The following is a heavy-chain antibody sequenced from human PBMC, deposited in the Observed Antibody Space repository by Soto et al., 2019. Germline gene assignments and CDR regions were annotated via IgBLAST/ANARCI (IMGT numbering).Heavy chain of an antibody. CDR2: IIPIFGTA. D-gene: IGHD6-13*01. V-gene: IGHV1-69*13. CDR3: ARDGVRSSSSSWYETGYYYYGMDV. CDR1: GGTFSSYA. Sequence: SVKVSCKASGGTFSSYAISWVRQAPGQGLEWMGGIIPIFGTANYAQKFQGRVTTTADESTSTAYMELSSLRSEDTAVYYCARDGVRSSSSSWYETGYYYYGMDVWGQGTTVTVSS. J-gene: IGHJ6*02.